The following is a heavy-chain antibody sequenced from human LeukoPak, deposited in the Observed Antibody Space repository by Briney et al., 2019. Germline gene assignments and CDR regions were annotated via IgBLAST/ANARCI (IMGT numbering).Heavy chain of an antibody. CDR1: GYTFNSHD. D-gene: IGHD3-3*01. Sequence: ASVKVSCKASGYTFNSHDINWVRQATGQGLEWMGWMNPYSGNTGYAQKFQGRVTMTRDTSINTAYLEFYSLRAEDTAVYYCANVYYDFWSGYSYYFDSWGQGTLVTVSS. CDR2: MNPYSGNT. CDR3: ANVYYDFWSGYSYYFDS. V-gene: IGHV1-8*01. J-gene: IGHJ4*02.